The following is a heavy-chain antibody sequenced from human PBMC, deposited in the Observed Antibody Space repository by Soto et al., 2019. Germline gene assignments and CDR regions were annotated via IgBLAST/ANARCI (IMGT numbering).Heavy chain of an antibody. J-gene: IGHJ4*02. V-gene: IGHV3-74*01. Sequence: EVQLVESGGGLVQPGGSLRLSCAASGFNFSSYWMHWVRQAPGKGLVWVSRINSDGSTTTYADSVKGRFTISRDNAKNTLYLQMNSLRAEDTAVYYCARGRGGSYPYFDYRGQGTLVTVSS. CDR3: ARGRGGSYPYFDY. CDR2: INSDGSTT. D-gene: IGHD1-26*01. CDR1: GFNFSSYW.